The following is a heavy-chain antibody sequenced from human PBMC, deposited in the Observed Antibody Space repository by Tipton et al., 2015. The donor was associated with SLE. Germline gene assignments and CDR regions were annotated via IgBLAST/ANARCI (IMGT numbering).Heavy chain of an antibody. CDR3: ARDSPISSWALDI. Sequence: TLSLTCTVSGGSISSYYWGWIRQPPGKGLEWIGSIYYSGSTYYNPSLKSRVTISVDTSKNQFSLKLSSVTAADTAVYYCARDSPISSWALDIWGQGTMATVSS. J-gene: IGHJ3*02. CDR1: GGSISSYY. CDR2: IYYSGST. V-gene: IGHV4-39*07. D-gene: IGHD6-13*01.